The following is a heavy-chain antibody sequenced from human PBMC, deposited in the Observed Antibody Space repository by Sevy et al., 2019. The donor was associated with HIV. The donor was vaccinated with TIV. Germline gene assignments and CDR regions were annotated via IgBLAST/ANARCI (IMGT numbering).Heavy chain of an antibody. CDR3: ARDLPPSATTVAHFDY. CDR2: ISNSGSDI. Sequence: GGSLRLSCVASGFTFSSYEMNWVRQAPGKGPEWVSYISNSGSDIHYSDSLRGRFTISRDKAKNSLFLQMNSLRAEDTAVYYCARDLPPSATTVAHFDYWGQGTLVTVSS. CDR1: GFTFSSYE. D-gene: IGHD4-17*01. V-gene: IGHV3-48*03. J-gene: IGHJ4*02.